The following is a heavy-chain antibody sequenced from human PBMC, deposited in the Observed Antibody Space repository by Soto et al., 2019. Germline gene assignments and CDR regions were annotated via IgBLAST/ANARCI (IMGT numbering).Heavy chain of an antibody. CDR1: GGTFSSYT. D-gene: IGHD2-15*01. J-gene: IGHJ4*02. V-gene: IGHV1-69*08. Sequence: QVQLVQSGAEVKKPGSSVKVSCKASGGTFSSYTISWVRQAPGQGLEWMGRIIPILGIANYAQKFQGRVTITADKSTNTVYMELSSLRSEDTAVYYCARDSATPFDYWGQGTLVTVSS. CDR2: IIPILGIA. CDR3: ARDSATPFDY.